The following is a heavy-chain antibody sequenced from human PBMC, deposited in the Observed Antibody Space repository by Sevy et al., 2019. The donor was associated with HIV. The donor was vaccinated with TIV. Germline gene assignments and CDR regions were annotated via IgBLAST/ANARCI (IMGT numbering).Heavy chain of an antibody. J-gene: IGHJ4*02. CDR1: GYTFTGFY. CDR2: INPSSGGT. Sequence: ASVKVSCKASGYTFTGFYIHWVRHVPGQGLEWMGWINPSSGGTKNAQKFHDRVTMTRDTSITTAYMELRRLRSDDTAIYYWARDRRHYGSGKYYDLPYYWGQGTLVTVSS. V-gene: IGHV1-2*02. D-gene: IGHD3-10*01. CDR3: ARDRRHYGSGKYYDLPYY.